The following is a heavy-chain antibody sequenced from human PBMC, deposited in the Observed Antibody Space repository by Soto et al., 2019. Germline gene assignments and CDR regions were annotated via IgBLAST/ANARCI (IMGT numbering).Heavy chain of an antibody. J-gene: IGHJ3*02. D-gene: IGHD4-17*01. CDR2: ISSSSSYI. CDR1: GFAFSSYS. V-gene: IGHV3-21*01. Sequence: GGSLRLSCAASGFAFSSYSMNWVRQAPGKGLEWVSSISSSSSYIYYADSVKGRFTISRDNAKNSLYLQMNSLSAEDTAVYYCARSRGRTTVTKGAFDIWGQGTTVTVSS. CDR3: ARSRGRTTVTKGAFDI.